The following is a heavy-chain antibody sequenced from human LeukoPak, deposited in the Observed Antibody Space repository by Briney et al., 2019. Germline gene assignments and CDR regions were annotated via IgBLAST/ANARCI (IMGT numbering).Heavy chain of an antibody. J-gene: IGHJ6*03. CDR3: ARAMYGDYVFGYYYYYMDV. V-gene: IGHV4-4*02. Sequence: SETLSLTCAVSGDSISSKWWSWVRQSPGKGLEWIGEIYHSGSTNYNPSLKSRVTISVDKSKNQFSLKLSSVTAADTAAYYCARAMYGDYVFGYYYYYMDVWGKGTTVTVSS. CDR2: IYHSGST. CDR1: GDSISSKW. D-gene: IGHD4-17*01.